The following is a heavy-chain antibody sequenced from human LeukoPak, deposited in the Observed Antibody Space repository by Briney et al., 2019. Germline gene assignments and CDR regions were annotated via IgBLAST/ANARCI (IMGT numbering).Heavy chain of an antibody. V-gene: IGHV4-59*01. CDR2: IYYSGST. CDR1: GGSIISYY. D-gene: IGHD3-10*01. J-gene: IGHJ5*02. Sequence: PSETLSLTCTVSGGSIISYYWSWIRQPPGKGLEWIGYIYYSGSTNYNPSLKSRVTISVDTSKNQFSLKLSSVTAADTAVYYCARDQESGPWFGNWFDPWGQGTLVTVSS. CDR3: ARDQESGPWFGNWFDP.